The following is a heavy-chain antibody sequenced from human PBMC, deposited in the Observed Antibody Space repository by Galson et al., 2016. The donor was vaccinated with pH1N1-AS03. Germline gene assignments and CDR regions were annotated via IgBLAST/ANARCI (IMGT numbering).Heavy chain of an antibody. Sequence: SLRLSCGASGFTFRTFGMPWVRQAPGKGLEWVAVIWNDGSLKKYGDSVKGRFIISRDNSNNTDSLEMSSLRAEDTAVYYCVTGNQNYFDYWGQGTLVTVSS. D-gene: IGHD2-8*02. V-gene: IGHV3-33*01. J-gene: IGHJ4*02. CDR1: GFTFRTFG. CDR2: IWNDGSLK. CDR3: VTGNQNYFDY.